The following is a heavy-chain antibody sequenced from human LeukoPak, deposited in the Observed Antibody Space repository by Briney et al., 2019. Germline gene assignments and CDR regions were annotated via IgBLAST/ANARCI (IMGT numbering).Heavy chain of an antibody. D-gene: IGHD3-3*01. CDR2: IIPIFGTA. V-gene: IGHV1-69*13. Sequence: SVKVSCKASGGTFSSYAISWVRQAPGQGLEWMGGIIPIFGTANYAQKFQGRVTITADESTSTAYMELSSLRSEDTAVYYCAVRFLEWLSRYYYYYGMDVWGQGTTDTVSS. J-gene: IGHJ6*02. CDR1: GGTFSSYA. CDR3: AVRFLEWLSRYYYYYGMDV.